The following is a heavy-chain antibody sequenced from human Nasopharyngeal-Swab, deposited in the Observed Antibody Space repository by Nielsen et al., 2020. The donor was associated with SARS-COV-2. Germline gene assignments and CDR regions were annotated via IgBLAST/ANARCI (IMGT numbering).Heavy chain of an antibody. CDR3: ARGPLPRYCSGGSCYSRYYYYMDV. D-gene: IGHD2-15*01. CDR1: GGSFSGYY. J-gene: IGHJ6*03. V-gene: IGHV4-34*01. Sequence: SETLSLTRAVYGGSFSGYYWSWIRQPPGKGLEWIGEINHSGSTNYNPSLKSRVTISVDTSKNQFSLKLSSVTAADTAVYYCARGPLPRYCSGGSCYSRYYYYMDVWGKGTTVTVSS. CDR2: INHSGST.